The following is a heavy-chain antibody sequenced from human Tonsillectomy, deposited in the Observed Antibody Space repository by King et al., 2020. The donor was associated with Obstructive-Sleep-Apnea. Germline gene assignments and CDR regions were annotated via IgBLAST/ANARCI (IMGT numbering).Heavy chain of an antibody. CDR3: TTSEPGDCSSTSCYLYFDY. Sequence: VQLVESGGGLVKPGGSLRLFCAASRFTFSNAWMSWVRQAPGKGLEWVGRIKSKTDGGTTDHAAPVKGRFTISRDDFKSKLYLQMNSLKTDDTAVYYCTTSEPGDCSSTSCYLYFDYWGQGTLVTVSS. J-gene: IGHJ4*02. D-gene: IGHD2-2*01. CDR1: RFTFSNAW. CDR2: IKSKTDGGTT. V-gene: IGHV3-15*01.